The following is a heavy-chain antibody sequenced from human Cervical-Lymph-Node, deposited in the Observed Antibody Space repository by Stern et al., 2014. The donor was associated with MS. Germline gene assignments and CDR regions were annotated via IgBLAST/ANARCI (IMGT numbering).Heavy chain of an antibody. V-gene: IGHV4-59*01. D-gene: IGHD4-17*01. CDR2: IYYSGST. CDR1: GGSISSYY. Sequence: QVQLQQWGPGLVKPSETLSLTCTVSGGSISSYYWSWIRQPPGKGLEWIGYIYYSGSTNYNPSLKSRVTISVDTSKNQFSLKLSSVTAADTAVYYCARMTTVTTGGFDLWGRGTLVTVSS. CDR3: ARMTTVTTGGFDL. J-gene: IGHJ2*01.